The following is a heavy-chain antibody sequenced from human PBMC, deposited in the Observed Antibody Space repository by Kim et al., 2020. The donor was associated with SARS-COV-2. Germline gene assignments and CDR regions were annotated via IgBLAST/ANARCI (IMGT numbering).Heavy chain of an antibody. Sequence: SETLSLTCTVSGGSISSGGYYWSWIRQHPGKGLEWIGYIYYSGSTYYNPSLKSRVTISVDTSKNQFSLKLSSVTAADTAVYYCASGAICSSTSCYITWPYYFDYWGQGTLVTVSS. CDR3: ASGAICSSTSCYITWPYYFDY. CDR1: GGSISSGGYY. CDR2: IYYSGST. J-gene: IGHJ4*02. D-gene: IGHD2-2*02. V-gene: IGHV4-31*03.